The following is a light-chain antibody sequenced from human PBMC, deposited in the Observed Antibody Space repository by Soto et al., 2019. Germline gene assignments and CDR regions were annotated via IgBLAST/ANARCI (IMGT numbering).Light chain of an antibody. CDR3: QQYGNSPET. CDR2: GAS. J-gene: IGKJ1*01. V-gene: IGKV3-20*01. CDR1: QRVSFTY. Sequence: DIVLTQSPGPLSLSPGERAPLPCRSSQRVSFTYLAWYQQKPGQAPRLLIYGASSRATGIPDRFSGSGSGTDFTLTISRLEPEDFAVYYCQQYGNSPETFGQGTKVEIK.